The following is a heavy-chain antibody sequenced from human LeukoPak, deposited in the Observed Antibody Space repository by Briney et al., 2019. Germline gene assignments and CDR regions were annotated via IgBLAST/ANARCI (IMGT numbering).Heavy chain of an antibody. J-gene: IGHJ4*02. V-gene: IGHV5-51*01. CDR3: ARRGRGSSAPLAWY. CDR1: EYSFPNYC. Sequence: GESLKISCKHSEYSFPNYCIGWVRQMPGKGLEWMGIIYPDDSDTRYSPSFQGQVTISADKSISTAYLQWSSLKASDTAMYYCARRGRGSSAPLAWYWGQGTLVTVSS. CDR2: IYPDDSDT. D-gene: IGHD2-2*01.